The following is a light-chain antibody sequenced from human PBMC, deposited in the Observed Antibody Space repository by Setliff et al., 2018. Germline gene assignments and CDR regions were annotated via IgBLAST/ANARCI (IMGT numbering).Light chain of an antibody. CDR1: SSDVGGYNY. Sequence: QSALTQPASVSGSPGQSITISCTGTSSDVGGYNYVSWYQQHPGKAPKLMIYDVSNRPSGVSNRFSGSKSGNTASLTISGLQAEDEADYHCCSYAGSYTVMFGGGTK. V-gene: IGLV2-14*03. CDR2: DVS. CDR3: CSYAGSYTVM. J-gene: IGLJ3*02.